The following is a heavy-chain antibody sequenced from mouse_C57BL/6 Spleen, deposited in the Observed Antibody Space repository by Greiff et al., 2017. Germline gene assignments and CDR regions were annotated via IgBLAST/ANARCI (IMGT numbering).Heavy chain of an antibody. CDR2: INPSTGGT. CDR3: ERGANGHFDY. V-gene: IGHV1-42*01. CDR1: GFSFTGYY. D-gene: IGHD3-1*01. Sequence: EVQLQQSGPELVKPGASVKISCTASGFSFTGYYMNWVKQSPEKSLEWIGEINPSTGGTTYNQKFKAKATLTVDKASSTAYLQLKSLTSEDSAVYYCERGANGHFDYWGQGTTLTVSS. J-gene: IGHJ2*01.